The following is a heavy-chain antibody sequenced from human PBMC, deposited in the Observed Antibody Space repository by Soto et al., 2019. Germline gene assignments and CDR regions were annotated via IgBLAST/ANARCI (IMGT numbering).Heavy chain of an antibody. Sequence: SETLSLTCTVSGGSIRSYYWSWIRQPPGKGLECIGYIYYSGSTNYNPSLKSRVTISVDPSKNQFSLKLSSVTAADTAIYYCARNYGDYVDYWGQGTLVTVS. CDR3: ARNYGDYVDY. CDR1: GGSIRSYY. CDR2: IYYSGST. J-gene: IGHJ4*02. D-gene: IGHD4-17*01. V-gene: IGHV4-59*08.